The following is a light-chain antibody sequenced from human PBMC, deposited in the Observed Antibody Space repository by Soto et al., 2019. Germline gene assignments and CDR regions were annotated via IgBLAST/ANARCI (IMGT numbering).Light chain of an antibody. Sequence: DIQMTQSPSSLSPSVGDRVTITCRASRSISDWWAWYQQKPGKAPELLIFDASNLKSGVSSRFSGSGSGTEFTLTISRLQPDDVATYYCLQYSSHSWTFGQGTKVDI. CDR1: RSISDW. CDR2: DAS. CDR3: LQYSSHSWT. J-gene: IGKJ1*01. V-gene: IGKV1-5*01.